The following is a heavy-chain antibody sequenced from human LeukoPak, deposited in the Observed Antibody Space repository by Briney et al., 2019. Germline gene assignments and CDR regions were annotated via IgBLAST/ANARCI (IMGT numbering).Heavy chain of an antibody. J-gene: IGHJ4*02. CDR1: GFAFSSHW. V-gene: IGHV3-74*01. D-gene: IGHD2-15*01. Sequence: GVSLRLSCAASGFAFSSHWMHWVRQPQGKGLVWVSRINTDGSTINYADSVKGRFTISRDNAKDTVYLQVNSLRAEDTAVYYCSRGLGSREDYWGQGTLVTVSS. CDR2: INTDGSTI. CDR3: SRGLGSREDY.